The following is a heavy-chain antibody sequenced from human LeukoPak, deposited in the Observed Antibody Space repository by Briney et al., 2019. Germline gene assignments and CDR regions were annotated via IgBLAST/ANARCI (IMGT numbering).Heavy chain of an antibody. V-gene: IGHV3-48*02. Sequence: GGSLRLSCAASGFTLSTYTMNWVRQAPGKGLQWFSYISSSSSNIYYADSVKGRFTIFRDNDKNSLYLQMNSLRDEDTAVYYCAREYSSSSGRAFDIWGQGTMVTVSS. D-gene: IGHD6-6*01. CDR1: GFTLSTYT. CDR2: ISSSSSNI. J-gene: IGHJ3*02. CDR3: AREYSSSSGRAFDI.